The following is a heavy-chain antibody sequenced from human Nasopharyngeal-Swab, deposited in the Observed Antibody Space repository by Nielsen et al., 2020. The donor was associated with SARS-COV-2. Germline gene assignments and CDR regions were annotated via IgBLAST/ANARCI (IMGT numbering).Heavy chain of an antibody. Sequence: SVKVSCKASGGTFSSYDISWVRQAPGQGLEWMGGIIPIFGTANYAQKFQGRVTITADKSTSTAYMELSSLRSEDTAVYYCARDRSQYDILTGYPYYFDYWGQGTLVTVSS. CDR1: GGTFSSYD. J-gene: IGHJ4*02. CDR2: IIPIFGTA. V-gene: IGHV1-69*06. D-gene: IGHD3-9*01. CDR3: ARDRSQYDILTGYPYYFDY.